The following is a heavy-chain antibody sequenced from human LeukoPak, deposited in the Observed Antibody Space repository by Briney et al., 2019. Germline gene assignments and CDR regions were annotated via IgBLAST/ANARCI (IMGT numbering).Heavy chain of an antibody. CDR1: GITLSNYG. Sequence: GGALRLSGAVSGITLSNYGMSWVRQAPGKGLEWVAGISGSGGSTNYADSVKGRFTISRDNRKNTLYLQMNSLRVEDTAVYFCAKRGVVIRVILVGFHKEAYYFDSWGQGALVTVSS. V-gene: IGHV3-23*01. CDR2: ISGSGGST. CDR3: AKRGVVIRVILVGFHKEAYYFDS. D-gene: IGHD3-22*01. J-gene: IGHJ4*02.